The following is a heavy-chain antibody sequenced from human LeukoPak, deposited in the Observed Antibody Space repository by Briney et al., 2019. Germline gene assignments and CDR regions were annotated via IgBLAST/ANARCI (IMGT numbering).Heavy chain of an antibody. D-gene: IGHD3-22*01. V-gene: IGHV4-4*07. CDR1: GGSISSYY. CDR3: ARETYYYDSSGYDNWFDP. CDR2: IYTSGST. J-gene: IGHJ5*02. Sequence: SETLSLTCTVSGGSISSYYWSWIRQPAGKGLEWIGRIYTSGSTNYNPSLKSRVTMSVDTSKSQFSLKLSSVTAADTAVYYCARETYYYDSSGYDNWFDPWGQGTLVTVSS.